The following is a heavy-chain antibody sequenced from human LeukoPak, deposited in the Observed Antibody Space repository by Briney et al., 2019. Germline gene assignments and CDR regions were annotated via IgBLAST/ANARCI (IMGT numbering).Heavy chain of an antibody. Sequence: SETLSLTCTVSGGSISSYYWSWIRQPPGKGLEWIGEINHSGSTNYNPSLKSRVTISVDTSKNQFSLKLSSVTAADTAVYYCARGPTVGSGDYWGQGTLVTVSS. CDR1: GGSISSYY. CDR2: INHSGST. CDR3: ARGPTVGSGDY. J-gene: IGHJ4*02. D-gene: IGHD3-10*01. V-gene: IGHV4-34*01.